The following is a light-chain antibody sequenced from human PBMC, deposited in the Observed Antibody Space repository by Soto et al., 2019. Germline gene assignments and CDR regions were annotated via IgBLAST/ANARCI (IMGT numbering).Light chain of an antibody. CDR3: SSYTSSSTLV. CDR2: DVS. V-gene: IGLV2-14*01. J-gene: IGLJ2*01. CDR1: SSDVGGYNY. Sequence: QSALTQPASVSGSPGQSITISCTGTSSDVGGYNYVSWYQQHPGKAPKLMIYDVSNRPSGVSNRFSGSKSGNTASLTISWLQAEDEADYYCSSYTSSSTLVFGVGTKLTVL.